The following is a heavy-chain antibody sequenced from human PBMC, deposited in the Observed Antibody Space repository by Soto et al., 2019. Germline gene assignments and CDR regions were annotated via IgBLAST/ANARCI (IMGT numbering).Heavy chain of an antibody. V-gene: IGHV1-69*02. Sequence: QVQLVQSGAEVKRPGSSVKVSCKASGDTFNFYSINWVRQAPGLGLEWMGRVNPIVSMSNYAQKFQGRVPMTXDXSTSTAYMELSSLRSEDTAIYYCASSYGSGYRAFDYWGQGALVTVSS. CDR3: ASSYGSGYRAFDY. CDR2: VNPIVSMS. J-gene: IGHJ4*02. CDR1: GDTFNFYS. D-gene: IGHD3-10*01.